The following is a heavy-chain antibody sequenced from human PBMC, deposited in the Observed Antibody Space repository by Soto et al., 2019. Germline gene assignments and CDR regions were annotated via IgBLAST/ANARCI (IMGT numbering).Heavy chain of an antibody. J-gene: IGHJ4*02. D-gene: IGHD1-1*01. CDR3: ARDNNWADY. Sequence: QVQLVQSGTEVKEPGASVKVSCKASGYTFANPAMHWVRQAPGQRLEWMGWINAANGNTKYSQRFQGRLTISRDTSASTAVMELSGLRYEDTAVYYCARDNNWADYWGQGTLVTVSS. CDR2: INAANGNT. V-gene: IGHV1-3*01. CDR1: GYTFANPA.